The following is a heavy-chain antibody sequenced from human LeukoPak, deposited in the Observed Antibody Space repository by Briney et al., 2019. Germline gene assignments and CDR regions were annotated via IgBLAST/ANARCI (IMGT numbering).Heavy chain of an antibody. CDR3: ARGPYDSSGYYMERPNNFDY. V-gene: IGHV1-69*13. D-gene: IGHD3-22*01. J-gene: IGHJ4*02. CDR2: ITPIFGTA. CDR1: GGTFSSYA. Sequence: SVKVSCKASGGTFSSYAISWVRQAPGQGLEWMGGITPIFGTANYAQKFQGRVTITADESTSTVYMELSSLRSEDTAVYYCARGPYDSSGYYMERPNNFDYWGQGTLVTVSS.